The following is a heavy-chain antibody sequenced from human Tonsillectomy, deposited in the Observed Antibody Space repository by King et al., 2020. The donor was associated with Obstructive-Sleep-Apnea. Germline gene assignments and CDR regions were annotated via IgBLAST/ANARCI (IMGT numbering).Heavy chain of an antibody. V-gene: IGHV3-30-3*01. CDR2: ISYDGSNK. CDR3: ARDRGEYCSGGSCPLGY. Sequence: VQLVESGGGVVQPGRSLRLSCAASGFTFSSYAMHWVRQAPGKGLEWVAVISYDGSNKYYADSVKGRFTISRDNSKNTLYLQMNSLRAADTAVYYCARDRGEYCSGGSCPLGYWGQGTLVTVSS. D-gene: IGHD2-15*01. CDR1: GFTFSSYA. J-gene: IGHJ4*02.